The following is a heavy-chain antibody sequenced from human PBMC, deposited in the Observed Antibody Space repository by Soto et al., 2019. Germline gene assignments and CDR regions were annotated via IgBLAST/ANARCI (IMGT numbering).Heavy chain of an antibody. CDR1: GYTFTSYG. V-gene: IGHV1-18*01. CDR2: ISAYNGNT. J-gene: IGHJ4*02. CDR3: ARDYDILTVYYFDY. D-gene: IGHD3-9*01. Sequence: GASVNVSCKASGYTFTSYGISWVRQAPGQGLEWMGWISAYNGNTNYAQKLQGRVTMTTDTSTSTAYMELRSLRSDDTAVYYCARDYDILTVYYFDYWGQGTLVTVSS.